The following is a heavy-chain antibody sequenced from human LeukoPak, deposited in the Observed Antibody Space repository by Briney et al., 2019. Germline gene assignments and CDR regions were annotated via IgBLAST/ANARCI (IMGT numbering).Heavy chain of an antibody. CDR2: IYFSGNT. CDR1: GGSISSYY. CDR3: ASGHYYGSGSYFGWFDP. D-gene: IGHD3-10*01. Sequence: SETLSLTCTVSGGSISSYYWSWIRQPPGKGLEWIGYIYFSGNTNYNPSLKSRVTISVDTSKNQFSLKLSSVTAADTAVYYCASGHYYGSGSYFGWFDPWGQGTLVTVSS. J-gene: IGHJ5*02. V-gene: IGHV4-59*08.